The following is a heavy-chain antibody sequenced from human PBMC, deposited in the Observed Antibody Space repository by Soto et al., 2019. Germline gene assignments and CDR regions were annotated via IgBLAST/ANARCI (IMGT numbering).Heavy chain of an antibody. Sequence: SETLSLTCIVSGGTISGYYWTWIRQPAGKGLEWIGRIYSSGNTKYNPSLQSRVTMSLDTSNNQFSLRLTSVTAADTAVYYCARGQRFSDRFDPWGQGTLVTVSS. CDR3: ARGQRFSDRFDP. V-gene: IGHV4-4*07. J-gene: IGHJ5*02. D-gene: IGHD3-3*01. CDR1: GGTISGYY. CDR2: IYSSGNT.